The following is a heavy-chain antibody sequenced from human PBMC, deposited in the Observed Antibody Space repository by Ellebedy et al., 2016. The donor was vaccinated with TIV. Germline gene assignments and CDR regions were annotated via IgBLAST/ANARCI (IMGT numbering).Heavy chain of an antibody. Sequence: GGSLRLXCAASGFTFSSYAMSWVRQAPGKGLEWVSAISGSGGSTYYADSVKGRFTISRDNAKNSLYLQMNSLRAEDTAVYYCAREDDSTFDYWGQGTLVTVSS. CDR1: GFTFSSYA. CDR2: ISGSGGST. D-gene: IGHD3-9*01. J-gene: IGHJ4*02. V-gene: IGHV3-23*01. CDR3: AREDDSTFDY.